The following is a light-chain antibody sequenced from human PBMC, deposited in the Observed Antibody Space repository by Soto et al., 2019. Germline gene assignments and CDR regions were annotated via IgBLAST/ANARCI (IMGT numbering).Light chain of an antibody. J-gene: IGKJ3*01. V-gene: IGKV1-33*01. CDR1: QDISNY. Sequence: DIQMTQSPSSLSASVGDRVTITCQASQDISNYLNWYQQKPGKAPKLLIYDASNLETGVPPRFSGSGSATHFTFTISSLQPEDIATYYCQQYDNLPFTFGPGTKVDIK. CDR3: QQYDNLPFT. CDR2: DAS.